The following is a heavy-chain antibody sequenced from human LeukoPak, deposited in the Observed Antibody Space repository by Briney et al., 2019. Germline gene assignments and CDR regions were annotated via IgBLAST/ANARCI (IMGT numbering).Heavy chain of an antibody. D-gene: IGHD3-10*01. CDR1: GYTFTGYY. CDR3: VSDGSFDI. V-gene: IGHV1-2*02. CDR2: ISPNSGGT. Sequence: ASVKVSCKTSGYTFTGYYIHWVRQAPGQGPEWMGWISPNSGGTNYEQKFQDRVSMTRDTSINTAYMELSRLRSDDTAVYYCVSDGSFDIWGQGTMVTVSS. J-gene: IGHJ3*02.